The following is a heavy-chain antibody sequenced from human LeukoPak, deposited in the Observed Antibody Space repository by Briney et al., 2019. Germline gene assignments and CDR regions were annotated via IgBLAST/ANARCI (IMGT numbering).Heavy chain of an antibody. V-gene: IGHV3-9*03. Sequence: GGSLRLSCAASGFTFDDYAMHWVRQAPGKGLEWVSGISWNSGSIGYADSVKGRFAISRDNAKNSLYLQMNSLRAEDMALYYCAKDSSGLRDAFDIWGQGTMVTVSS. D-gene: IGHD3-22*01. CDR3: AKDSSGLRDAFDI. CDR2: ISWNSGSI. CDR1: GFTFDDYA. J-gene: IGHJ3*02.